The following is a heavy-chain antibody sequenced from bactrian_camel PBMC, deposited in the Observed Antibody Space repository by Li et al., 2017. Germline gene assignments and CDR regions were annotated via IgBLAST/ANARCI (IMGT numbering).Heavy chain of an antibody. CDR1: IFTASYSTYC. CDR2: ISSLGATK. D-gene: IGHD3*01. Sequence: VQLVESGGGSVQAGGSLTLSCAASIFTASYSTYCIGWFRQAPGKGLEWVSQISSLGATKRYADSVNGRFTISRDNAKNMMYLQMNSLEPEDTAVYYCAAGESIRMISNSCAQYNYWGQGTQVTVS. V-gene: IGHV3S42*01. J-gene: IGHJ4*01. CDR3: AAGESIRMISNSCAQYNY.